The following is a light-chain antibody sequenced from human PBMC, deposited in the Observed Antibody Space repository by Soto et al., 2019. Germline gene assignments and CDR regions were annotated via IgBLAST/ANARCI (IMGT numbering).Light chain of an antibody. V-gene: IGLV1-47*01. J-gene: IGLJ3*02. CDR3: AAWDDSLSGWV. CDR1: SSNIGYNY. CDR2: RND. Sequence: QSVLTQPPSASGTPGQRVTISCSGTSSNIGYNYVYWYQQLPGTAPKLLIDRNDQRPSGVPDRFSGSKSGTSASLAISGLRSEDEADYYCAAWDDSLSGWVFGGGTKVTVL.